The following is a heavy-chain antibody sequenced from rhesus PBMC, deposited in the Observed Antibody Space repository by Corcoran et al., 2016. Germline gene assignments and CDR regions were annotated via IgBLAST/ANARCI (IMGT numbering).Heavy chain of an antibody. D-gene: IGHD6-25*01. CDR1: GGSISESYR. Sequence: QVQLQESGPGVVKPSETLSLTCAVSGGSISESYRWSRIRQPPGKGLGWIGYIYGSSPSPSDTPSLKSRVTISQDTSKNQFSLKLSSVTAADTAVYYCARVGYSGSWNIDYWGQGVLVTVSS. CDR3: ARVGYSGSWNIDY. V-gene: IGHV4S10*01. CDR2: IYGSSPSP. J-gene: IGHJ4*01.